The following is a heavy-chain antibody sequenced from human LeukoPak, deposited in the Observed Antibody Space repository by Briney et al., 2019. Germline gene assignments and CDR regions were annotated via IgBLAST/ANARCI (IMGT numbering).Heavy chain of an antibody. Sequence: PSETLSLTCTVSGGSISSSSYYWGWIRQPPGKGLEWIGNIYHTGSTYYNPSLKTRITISLDRSQNHFSLNLSSVTAADTAVYYCARERENFLTGWYFDLWGRGTLVTVSS. CDR1: GGSISSSSYY. CDR2: IYHTGST. V-gene: IGHV4-39*07. J-gene: IGHJ2*01. CDR3: ARERENFLTGWYFDL. D-gene: IGHD3/OR15-3a*01.